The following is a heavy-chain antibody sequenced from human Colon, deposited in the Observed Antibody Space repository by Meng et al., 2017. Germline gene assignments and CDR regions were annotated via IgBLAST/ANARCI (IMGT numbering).Heavy chain of an antibody. V-gene: IGHV4-4*02. CDR3: AKNGAYCLEY. CDR1: GCSITNSNW. J-gene: IGHJ4*02. D-gene: IGHD2-8*02. Sequence: QVQLLGAGPGVVNPSGTLSLRCRAAGCSITNSNWWIWVRQPPGKGLEWIGQTYGSVNTTYNPSLKSRVTISVDKSKNQLSLTLSSVTAADTAVYYCAKNGAYCLEYWGQGILVTVSS. CDR2: TYGSVNT.